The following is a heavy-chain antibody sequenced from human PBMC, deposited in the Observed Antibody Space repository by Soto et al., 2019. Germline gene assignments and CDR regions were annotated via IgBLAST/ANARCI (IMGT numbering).Heavy chain of an antibody. CDR1: GFTFSNYA. V-gene: IGHV3-23*01. CDR3: AKDQYYDYIWGSFFDY. CDR2: ISGSGGST. Sequence: EVQLLESGGGLVQPGGSLRLSCTASGFTFSNYAMSWVRQAPGKGLEWVSAISGSGGSTYYADSVKGRFIISRDNSKNTLYLQMNSLRAEDTAVYYCAKDQYYDYIWGSFFDYWGQGTLVTVSS. D-gene: IGHD3-16*01. J-gene: IGHJ4*02.